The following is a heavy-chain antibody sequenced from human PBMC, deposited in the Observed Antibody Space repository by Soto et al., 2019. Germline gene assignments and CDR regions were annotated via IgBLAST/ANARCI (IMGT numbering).Heavy chain of an antibody. J-gene: IGHJ6*03. CDR1: GFTFSSYS. D-gene: IGHD2-2*01. Sequence: GGSLRLSCAASGFTFSSYSMNWVRQAPGKGLEWVAIIRHDGSNKYYADSVKGRFTISRDNSKNTLYLQMNSLRAEDTAVYYCAKNGVSGIVVVPAATGPYYMDVWGKGTTVTVSS. CDR3: AKNGVSGIVVVPAATGPYYMDV. CDR2: IRHDGSNK. V-gene: IGHV3-30*02.